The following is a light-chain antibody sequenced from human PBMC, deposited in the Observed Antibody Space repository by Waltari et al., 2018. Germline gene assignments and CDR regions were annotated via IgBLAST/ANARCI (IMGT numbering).Light chain of an antibody. V-gene: IGLV3-25*03. CDR3: QSADGTTNSVV. Sequence: SFALTQPPSVSVSPGQTARITCSAEELSKHYAYWYQQKPGQAPVLVISKDTERPSGIPERLSGSSSGTTVTLTISGVQAEDEADYFCQSADGTTNSVVFGGGTKLTVL. CDR1: ELSKHY. J-gene: IGLJ2*01. CDR2: KDT.